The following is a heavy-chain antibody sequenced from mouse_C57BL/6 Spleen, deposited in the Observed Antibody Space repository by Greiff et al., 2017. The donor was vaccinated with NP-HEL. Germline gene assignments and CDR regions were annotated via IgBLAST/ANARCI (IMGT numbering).Heavy chain of an antibody. J-gene: IGHJ1*03. CDR1: GYTFTSYW. Sequence: VQLQQPGAELVRPGSSVKLSCKASGYTFTSYWMHWVKQRPIQGLEWIGNIDPSDSETHYNQKFKDKATLTVDKSSSTAYMQLSSLTSEDSAVYYCARGATVDVYWYFDVWGTGTTVTVSS. CDR2: IDPSDSET. D-gene: IGHD1-1*01. V-gene: IGHV1-52*01. CDR3: ARGATVDVYWYFDV.